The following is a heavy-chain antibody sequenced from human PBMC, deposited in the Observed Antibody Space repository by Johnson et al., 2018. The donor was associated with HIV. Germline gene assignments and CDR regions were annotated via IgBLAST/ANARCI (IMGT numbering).Heavy chain of an antibody. D-gene: IGHD6-6*01. V-gene: IGHV3-30*18. Sequence: VQLVESGGGVVQPGRSLRLSCAASGFTFSRYGMHWVRQAPGKGLAWGLVISYDGSNKYFAEFVKGRFTTSRDNSKHTLYLQMKSLRPEDTAVYFCAKDRAEYSTWIDALDIWGQGTMVTVSS. CDR1: GFTFSRYG. CDR3: AKDRAEYSTWIDALDI. CDR2: ISYDGSNK. J-gene: IGHJ3*02.